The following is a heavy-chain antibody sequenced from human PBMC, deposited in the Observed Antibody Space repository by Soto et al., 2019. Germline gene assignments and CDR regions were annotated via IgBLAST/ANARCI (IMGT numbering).Heavy chain of an antibody. CDR2: ISSNGRST. V-gene: IGHV3-64*01. Sequence: EVQLVESGGGLVQPGGSLRLSCATSGFTFSTYAMHWVRQAPGKGLEYVSAISSNGRSTYYANSVKGRFTISRGNSKNTLYLQMDSLRAEDMAVYYCARDRCTNGVCYAPSDYWGQGTLVTVSS. J-gene: IGHJ4*02. CDR3: ARDRCTNGVCYAPSDY. CDR1: GFTFSTYA. D-gene: IGHD2-8*01.